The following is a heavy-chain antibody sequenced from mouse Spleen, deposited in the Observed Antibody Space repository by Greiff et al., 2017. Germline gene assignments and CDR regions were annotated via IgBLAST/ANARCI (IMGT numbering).Heavy chain of an antibody. J-gene: IGHJ2*01. CDR2: INPYNGGT. D-gene: IGHD4-1*01. Sequence: EVQLQQSGPVLVKPGASVKMSCKASGYTFTDYYMNWVKQSHGKSLEWIGVINPYNGGTSYNQKFKGKATLTVDKSSSTAYMELNSLTSEDSAVYYCAREGTGYYFDYWGQGTTLTVSS. CDR3: AREGTGYYFDY. CDR1: GYTFTDYY. V-gene: IGHV1-19*01.